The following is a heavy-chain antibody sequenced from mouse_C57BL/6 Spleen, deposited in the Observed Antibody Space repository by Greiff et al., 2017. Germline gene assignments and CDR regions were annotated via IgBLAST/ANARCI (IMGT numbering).Heavy chain of an antibody. CDR3: ARLNYGSSYGYAMDY. CDR2: ISGGGGNT. CDR1: GFTFSSYT. Sequence: EVKLEESGGGLVKPGGSLKLSCAASGFTFSSYTMSWVRQTPEKRLEWVATISGGGGNTYYPDSVKGRFTISRDNAKNTLYLQMSSLRSEDTALYYCARLNYGSSYGYAMDYWGQGTSVTVSS. V-gene: IGHV5-9*01. D-gene: IGHD1-1*01. J-gene: IGHJ4*01.